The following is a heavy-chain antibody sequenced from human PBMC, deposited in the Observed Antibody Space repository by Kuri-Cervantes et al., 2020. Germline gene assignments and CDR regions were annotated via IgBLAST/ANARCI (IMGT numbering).Heavy chain of an antibody. Sequence: GGSLRLSCAASGFSFSSYSMNWVRQAPGKGLEWVASISSSGFFIHYADSLKGRFTISRDNSKNTLYLQMNSLRAEDTAVYYCARVPIAAAVNYWYFDLWGRGTLVTVSS. V-gene: IGHV3-21*01. CDR1: GFSFSSYS. CDR2: ISSSGFFI. D-gene: IGHD6-13*01. J-gene: IGHJ2*01. CDR3: ARVPIAAAVNYWYFDL.